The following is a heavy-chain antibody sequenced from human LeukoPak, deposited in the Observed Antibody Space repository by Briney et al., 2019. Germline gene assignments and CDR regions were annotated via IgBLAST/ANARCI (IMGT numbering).Heavy chain of an antibody. D-gene: IGHD1-26*01. CDR1: GYTFTGYY. CDR2: INPNSGGT. CDR3: AARVAVSVVATTAPFDY. Sequence: ASVKVSCKASGYTFTGYYIHWGRQAPGQGLEWMGWINPNSGGTNYAQKFQGRVTMTRDTSISTAYMELSRLRSDDTAVYYCAARVAVSVVATTAPFDYWGQGTLVTVSS. V-gene: IGHV1-2*02. J-gene: IGHJ4*02.